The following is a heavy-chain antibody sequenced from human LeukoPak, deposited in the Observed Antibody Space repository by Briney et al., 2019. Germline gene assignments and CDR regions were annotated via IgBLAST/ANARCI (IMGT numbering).Heavy chain of an antibody. J-gene: IGHJ6*03. CDR3: ARGEGSYYYYYYMDV. Sequence: DPGGSLRLSCAASGFTFSSYWMHWVRQAPGKGLVWVSRINSDGSSTGYADSVKGRFTISRDNAKNTLYLQMNSLRAEDTAVYYCARGEGSYYYYYYMDVWGKGTTVTVSS. CDR1: GFTFSSYW. V-gene: IGHV3-74*01. CDR2: INSDGSST. D-gene: IGHD3-10*01.